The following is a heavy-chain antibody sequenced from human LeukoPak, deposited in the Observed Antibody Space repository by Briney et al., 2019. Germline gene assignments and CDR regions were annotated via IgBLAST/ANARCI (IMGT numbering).Heavy chain of an antibody. J-gene: IGHJ6*03. CDR2: ISGSGGST. D-gene: IGHD3-16*01. CDR1: GFTFSSYA. CDR3: ARSFGAGAANYYYYYMDV. V-gene: IGHV3-23*01. Sequence: PGGSLRLSCAASGFTFSSYAMSWVRQAPGKGLEWVSAISGSGGSTYYADSVKGRFTISRDNAKNSLYLQMNSLRAEDTAVYYCARSFGAGAANYYYYYMDVWGKGTTVTVSS.